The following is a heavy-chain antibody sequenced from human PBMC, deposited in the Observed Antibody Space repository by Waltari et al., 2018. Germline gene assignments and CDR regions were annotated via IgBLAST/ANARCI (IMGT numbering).Heavy chain of an antibody. CDR2: ISSSSSSI. CDR1: GFTFSTYS. CDR3: ARGRIYHDSSASGYYFDY. V-gene: IGHV3-21*01. Sequence: EVQLVDSGGGLVKPGGSLRLSCAASGFTFSTYSMNWVRQVPGKGLDWVSSISSSSSSIYYADSVKGRFTISRDNAKNSLDLQMNSLRVEDTAVYYCARGRIYHDSSASGYYFDYWGQGTLVAVSS. D-gene: IGHD3-22*01. J-gene: IGHJ4*02.